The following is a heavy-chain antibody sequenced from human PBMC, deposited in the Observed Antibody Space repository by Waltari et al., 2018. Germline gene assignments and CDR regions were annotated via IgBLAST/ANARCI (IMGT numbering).Heavy chain of an antibody. V-gene: IGHV3-30*03. CDR1: GFAFNKFI. CDR2: ILNDGSDT. J-gene: IGHJ6*02. CDR3: ARGRSYGMDV. Sequence: QVQLMESGGGVVQHGQSLRLSSAASGFAFNKFIFHWVRQAPGKGVEWGSSILNDGSDTKYAGAGRGRFSISRDNSENTVSLQMDTLNIEDTGVYYFARGRSYGMDVWGQGTAVTVSS.